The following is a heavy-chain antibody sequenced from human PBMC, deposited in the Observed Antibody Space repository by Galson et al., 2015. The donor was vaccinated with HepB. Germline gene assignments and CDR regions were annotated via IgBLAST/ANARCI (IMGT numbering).Heavy chain of an antibody. CDR1: GFTFSSYS. CDR2: ITGSGTTI. Sequence: SLRLSCAASGFTFSSYSMNWVRQAPGKGLEWVSHITGSGTTIYYAGSVKGRFTISRDNAKNSLYLQMNSLRAEDTAVYYCARDRGGSGSYLSYFYDLVVWGQGTTVTVSS. CDR3: ARDRGGSGSYLSYFYDLVV. D-gene: IGHD3-10*01. J-gene: IGHJ6*02. V-gene: IGHV3-48*04.